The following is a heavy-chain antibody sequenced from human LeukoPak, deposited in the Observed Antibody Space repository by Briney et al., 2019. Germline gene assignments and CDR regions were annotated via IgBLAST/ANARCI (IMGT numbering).Heavy chain of an antibody. CDR1: GGSISSYY. V-gene: IGHV4-59*01. CDR2: IYYSGST. J-gene: IGHJ4*02. D-gene: IGHD3-10*01. Sequence: SETLSLTCTVSGGSISSYYWSWTRQPPGKGLEWIGYIYYSGSTNYNPSLKSRVTISVDTSKNQFSLKLSSVTAADTAVYYCARAVRYYGSGSYDYWGQGTLVTASS. CDR3: ARAVRYYGSGSYDY.